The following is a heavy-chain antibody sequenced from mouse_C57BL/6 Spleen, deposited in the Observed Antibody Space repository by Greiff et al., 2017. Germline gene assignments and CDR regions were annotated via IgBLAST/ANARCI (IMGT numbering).Heavy chain of an antibody. V-gene: IGHV7-3*01. J-gene: IGHJ4*01. D-gene: IGHD2-2*01. CDR1: GFTFTDYY. CDR2: IRNKANGYTT. Sequence: EVMLVESGGGLVKPGGSLSLSCAASGFTFTDYYMSWVRQPPGKALEWLGFIRNKANGYTTAYSASVKGRFTISRDTSQSILYNQMHALRAEDSATYCCARYSGSDYGYDDTYAMDDWGQGTSVTVSS. CDR3: ARYSGSDYGYDDTYAMDD.